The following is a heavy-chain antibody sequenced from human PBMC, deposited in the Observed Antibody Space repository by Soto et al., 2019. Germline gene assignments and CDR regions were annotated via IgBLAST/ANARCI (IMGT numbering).Heavy chain of an antibody. J-gene: IGHJ4*02. V-gene: IGHV3-11*01. CDR3: ARDLGYYDSSGYFDY. D-gene: IGHD3-22*01. CDR1: GFTFSDHY. Sequence: PGGSLRLSCAASGFTFSDHYMSWIRQAPGKGLEWVSYISSSGDIIYYADSVKGRFTISRDNAKNSLYLQMNSLRAEDTAVYYCARDLGYYDSSGYFDYWGQGTLGTVSS. CDR2: ISSSGDII.